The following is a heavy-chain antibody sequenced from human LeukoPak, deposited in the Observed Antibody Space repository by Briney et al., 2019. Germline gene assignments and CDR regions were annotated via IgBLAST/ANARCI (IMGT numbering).Heavy chain of an antibody. CDR3: ARVSENWFAP. Sequence: SETLSLTCTVSGCSISSYYWSWIRQPPGKGLEGIGYIYYSGSTNDNPSLKSRVTISVDTSKNQFSLKLSSVTAADTAVYYCARVSENWFAPWGKGTLVTVS. J-gene: IGHJ5*02. CDR2: IYYSGST. V-gene: IGHV4-59*01. CDR1: GCSISSYY.